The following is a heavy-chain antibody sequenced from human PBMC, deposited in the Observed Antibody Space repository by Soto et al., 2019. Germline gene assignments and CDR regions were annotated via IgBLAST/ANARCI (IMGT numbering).Heavy chain of an antibody. J-gene: IGHJ4*02. Sequence: PSETLSLTCTVSGGSITSNAYYWGWIRQPPGKGLEWLGYIYYSGSASYNPSLKSRVTMSVDTSISTAYMELSSLRSEDTAVYYCAREYCSGGSCYSDYWGQGTLVTVSS. CDR1: GGSITSNAYY. V-gene: IGHV4-39*07. CDR3: AREYCSGGSCYSDY. CDR2: IYYSGSA. D-gene: IGHD2-15*01.